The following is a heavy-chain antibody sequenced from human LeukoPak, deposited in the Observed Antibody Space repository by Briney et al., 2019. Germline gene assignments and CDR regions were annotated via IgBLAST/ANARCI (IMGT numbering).Heavy chain of an antibody. CDR2: INHSGST. CDR1: GGPFSGYY. Sequence: SETLSLTCAVYGGPFSGYYWTWIRQPPGKGLEWIGEINHSGSTNYDPSLKSRVTISVDTSNNQFSLKLSSLTAADTAVYYCARADIENWFDPWGQGTLVTVSS. V-gene: IGHV4-34*01. CDR3: ARADIENWFDP. D-gene: IGHD2-15*01. J-gene: IGHJ5*02.